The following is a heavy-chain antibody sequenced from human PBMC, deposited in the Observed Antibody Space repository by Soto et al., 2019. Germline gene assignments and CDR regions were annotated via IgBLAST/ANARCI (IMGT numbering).Heavy chain of an antibody. CDR1: GGTFSSYA. CDR3: ARGGELAVRGAGAFDI. V-gene: IGHV1-69*01. J-gene: IGHJ3*02. D-gene: IGHD3-10*01. CDR2: IIPIFGTA. Sequence: QVQLVQSGAEVKKPGSSVKVSCKASGGTFSSYAISWVRQAPGQGLSWMGGIIPIFGTANYAQKFQGRVTITADESTSTAYRELSSLRSEDTGVYYCARGGELAVRGAGAFDIWGQGTMVTVSS.